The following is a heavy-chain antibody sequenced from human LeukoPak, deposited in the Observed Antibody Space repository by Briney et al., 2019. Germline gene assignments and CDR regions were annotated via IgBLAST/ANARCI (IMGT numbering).Heavy chain of an antibody. CDR2: SSPNSGGA. V-gene: IGHV1-2*02. J-gene: IGHJ4*02. Sequence: ASVKVSCKASGYTFSGYYIHWVRQTPGQGLEWMGYSSPNSGGANSAQKFRGRVTMTRDTSISTAYMELTRLGSDDTAAYYCVREGDGLLSKDFDYWGQGTLVTVSS. CDR3: VREGDGLLSKDFDY. CDR1: GYTFSGYY. D-gene: IGHD2-15*01.